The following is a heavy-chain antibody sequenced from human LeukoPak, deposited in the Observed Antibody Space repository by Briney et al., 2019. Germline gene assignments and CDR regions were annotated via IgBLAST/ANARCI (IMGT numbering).Heavy chain of an antibody. CDR1: GYTFTGYY. CDR3: ARANLYCSGGSCTHYYYYYMDV. Sequence: ASVKVSCKASGYTFTGYYMHWVRQAPGQGLEWMGWINPNSGGTNYAQKFQGRVTMTRDTSISTAYMELSRLRSDDTAVYYCARANLYCSGGSCTHYYYYYMDVWGKGTTVTVSS. CDR2: INPNSGGT. J-gene: IGHJ6*03. D-gene: IGHD2-15*01. V-gene: IGHV1-2*02.